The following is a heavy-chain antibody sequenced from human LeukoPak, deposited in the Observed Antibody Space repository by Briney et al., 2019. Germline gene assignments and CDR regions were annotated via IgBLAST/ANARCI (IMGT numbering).Heavy chain of an antibody. CDR1: GGSFSGYY. CDR3: ARGSSQGEAPDY. V-gene: IGHV4-34*01. J-gene: IGHJ4*02. Sequence: PSETLSLTCAVYGGSFSGYYWSWIRQPPGKGLEWIGEINHSGSTNYNPSLKSRVTISVDTSKNQFSLKLSSVTAADTAVYYCARGSSQGEAPDYWGQGTLVTVSS. D-gene: IGHD3-16*01. CDR2: INHSGST.